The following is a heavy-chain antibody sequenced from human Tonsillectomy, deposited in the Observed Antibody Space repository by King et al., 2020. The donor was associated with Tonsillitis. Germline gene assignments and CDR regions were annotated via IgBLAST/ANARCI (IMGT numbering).Heavy chain of an antibody. Sequence: VQLVESGGGVVQPGRSLRLSCAASGFTFSDYKIHWVRQAPGKGLEWVAVISYDGSNKYYADSVKGRFTISRDNSKNTLYLQMNSLRAEDTAVSYCARITGTPLDCWGPGTLCTVSS. V-gene: IGHV3-30-3*01. D-gene: IGHD1-1*01. J-gene: IGHJ4*02. CDR2: ISYDGSNK. CDR3: ARITGTPLDC. CDR1: GFTFSDYK.